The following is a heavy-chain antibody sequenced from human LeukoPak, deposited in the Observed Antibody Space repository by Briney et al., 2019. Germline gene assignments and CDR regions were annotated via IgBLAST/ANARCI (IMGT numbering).Heavy chain of an antibody. CDR2: FDPGADET. CDR1: GYNFSELC. V-gene: IGHV1-24*01. J-gene: IGHJ4*02. D-gene: IGHD1-1*01. CDR3: VTDLDDSADY. Sequence: ASVKVSCTVSGYNFSELCIHWVRQAPGKGLEWMGGFDPGADETIYAPSFQGRLTLTEDRVTGTAYMELICLRSDDTAVYYCVTDLDDSADYWGQGTLVTVST.